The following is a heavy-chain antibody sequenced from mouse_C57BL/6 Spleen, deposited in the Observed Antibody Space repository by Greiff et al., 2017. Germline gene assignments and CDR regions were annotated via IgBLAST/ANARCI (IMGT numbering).Heavy chain of an antibody. V-gene: IGHV1-69*01. D-gene: IGHD1-3*01. CDR1: GYTFTSYW. CDR2: IDPADSDT. J-gene: IGHJ2*01. CDR3: ARGGPNYLDY. Sequence: QVQLKQPGAELVMPGASVKLSCKASGYTFTSYWMHWVKQRPGQGLEWIGEIDPADSDTNYNQKFKGKSTLTVDKSSSTAYMQLSSLTSEDSAVYYCARGGPNYLDYWGQGTTLTVSS.